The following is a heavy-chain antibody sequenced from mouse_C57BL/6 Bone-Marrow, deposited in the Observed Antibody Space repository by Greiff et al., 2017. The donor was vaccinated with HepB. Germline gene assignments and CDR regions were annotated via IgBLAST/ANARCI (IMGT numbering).Heavy chain of an antibody. D-gene: IGHD1-1*01. CDR1: ISLSTPGMGL. CDR2: WNNDNY. CDR3: WGRGVPITTVVDY. Sequence: QVTLKVSGPGILQPSQTLSLVCTFSGISLSTPGMGLSWLRTPSGKALEWLASFWNNDNYYNPSLKGRLTISKETSNDQVFLKLTRADTADSATYYGAWGRGVPITTVVDYWGQGTTLTVAS. J-gene: IGHJ2*01. V-gene: IGHV8-2*01.